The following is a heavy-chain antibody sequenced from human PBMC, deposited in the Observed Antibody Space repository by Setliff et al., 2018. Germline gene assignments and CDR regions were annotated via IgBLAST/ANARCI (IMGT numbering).Heavy chain of an antibody. CDR3: AKCSSWHGHYPHFNY. V-gene: IGHV3-7*01. Sequence: GGSLRLSCAASGFTFSSFWMSWVRQAPGRGLEWVANINQAGSAKYYVDSVKGRFTISRDNAKNSLYLQMNSLRAEDTAVYYCAKCSSWHGHYPHFNYWGQGTLVTVSS. CDR2: INQAGSAK. D-gene: IGHD6-13*01. CDR1: GFTFSSFW. J-gene: IGHJ4*02.